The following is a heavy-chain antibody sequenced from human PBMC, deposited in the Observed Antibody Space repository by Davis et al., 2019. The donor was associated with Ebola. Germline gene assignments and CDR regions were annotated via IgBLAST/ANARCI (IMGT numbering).Heavy chain of an antibody. V-gene: IGHV1-2*04. CDR2: INPNSGGT. CDR3: ARECRMSITGTSCPKSGMDV. Sequence: AASVKVSCKASGYTFTGYYMHWVRQAPGQGLEWMGWINPNSGGTNYAQKFQGWVTMTRDTSISTAYMELSRLRSDDTAVYYCARECRMSITGTSCPKSGMDVWGQGTTVTVSS. D-gene: IGHD1-7*01. J-gene: IGHJ6*02. CDR1: GYTFTGYY.